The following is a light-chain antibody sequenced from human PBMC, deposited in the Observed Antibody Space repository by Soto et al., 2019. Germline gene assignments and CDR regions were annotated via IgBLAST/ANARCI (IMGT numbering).Light chain of an antibody. CDR1: QSITHW. CDR3: QQYNSLSSVS. CDR2: MAS. Sequence: DIQLTQSPSTLSASAGDRVTITCRASQSITHWLAWYQQKPGKAPKVLIHMASSLKSGVPSRFSGGGSGTEFTPTITTLQPDDSVTYYCQQYNSLSSVSFGEGTKVEI. V-gene: IGKV1-5*03. J-gene: IGKJ4*01.